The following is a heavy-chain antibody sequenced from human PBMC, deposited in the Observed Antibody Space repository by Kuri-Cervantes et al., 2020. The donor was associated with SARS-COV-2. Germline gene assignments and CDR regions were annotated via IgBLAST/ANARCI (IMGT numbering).Heavy chain of an antibody. Sequence: ESLMISCAATVFTFSSYGMHWVRPAPGKGLEWVAAISGSGGSTYYADSVKGRFTISRDNSKNTLYLQMNSLRAEDTAVYYCAKRMPKYSYGQGPLDYWGQGTLVTVSS. J-gene: IGHJ4*02. CDR2: ISGSGGST. CDR3: AKRMPKYSYGQGPLDY. CDR1: VFTFSSYG. D-gene: IGHD5-18*01. V-gene: IGHV3-23*01.